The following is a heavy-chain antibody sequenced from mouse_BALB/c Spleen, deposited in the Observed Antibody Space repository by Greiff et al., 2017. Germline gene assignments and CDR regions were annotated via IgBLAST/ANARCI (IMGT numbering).Heavy chain of an antibody. D-gene: IGHD4-1*01. CDR2: ISSGGGST. Sequence: EVKLMESGGGLVKPGGSLKLSCAASGFAFSSYDMSWVRQTPEKRLEWVAYISSGGGSTYYPDTVKGRFTISRDNAKNTLYLQMSSLKSEDTAMYYCARLGAYWGQGTLVTVSA. J-gene: IGHJ3*01. V-gene: IGHV5-12-1*01. CDR3: ARLGAY. CDR1: GFAFSSYD.